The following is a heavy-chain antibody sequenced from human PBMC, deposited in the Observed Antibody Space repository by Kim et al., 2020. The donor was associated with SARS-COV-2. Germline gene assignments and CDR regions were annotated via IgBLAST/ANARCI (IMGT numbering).Heavy chain of an antibody. CDR2: INHSGST. J-gene: IGHJ6*02. Sequence: SETLSLTCAVYGGSFSGYYWSWIRQPPGKGLEWIGEINHSGSTNYNPSLKSRVTISVDTSKNQFSLKLSSVTAADTAVYYCARGLYFDWLLPRFWPHYYYYGMDVWGQGTTVTVSS. CDR1: GGSFSGYY. CDR3: ARGLYFDWLLPRFWPHYYYYGMDV. V-gene: IGHV4-34*01. D-gene: IGHD3-9*01.